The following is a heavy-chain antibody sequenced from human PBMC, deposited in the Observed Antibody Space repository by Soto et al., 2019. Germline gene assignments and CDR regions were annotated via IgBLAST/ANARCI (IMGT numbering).Heavy chain of an antibody. CDR2: FLYTGST. Sequence: SETLSLTCSVSGGSISSYYWSWIRQPPGKGLEWIGYFLYTGSTNYNPSLKSRVTISVDTSKNQFSLKLSSVTAADTAVYYCARHMYGSGSYYLDYWGQGTLVTVS. CDR1: GGSISSYY. D-gene: IGHD3-10*01. CDR3: ARHMYGSGSYYLDY. J-gene: IGHJ4*02. V-gene: IGHV4-59*08.